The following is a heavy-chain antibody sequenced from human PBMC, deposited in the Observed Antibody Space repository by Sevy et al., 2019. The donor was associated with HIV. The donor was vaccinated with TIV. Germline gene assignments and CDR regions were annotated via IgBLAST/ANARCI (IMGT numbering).Heavy chain of an antibody. CDR3: AKSVRIAAAGPLMYYYYGMDV. V-gene: IGHV3-30*18. CDR2: ISYDGSNK. J-gene: IGHJ6*02. Sequence: GRSLRLSCAASGFTFSSYGMHWVRQAPGKGLEWVAVISYDGSNKYYADSVKGRFTISRDNSKNTLYLQMNSLRAEDTAVYYCAKSVRIAAAGPLMYYYYGMDVWGQGTTVTVSS. CDR1: GFTFSSYG. D-gene: IGHD6-13*01.